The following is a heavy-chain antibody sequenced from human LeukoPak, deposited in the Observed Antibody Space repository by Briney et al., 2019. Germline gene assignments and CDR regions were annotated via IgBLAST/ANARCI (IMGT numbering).Heavy chain of an antibody. CDR3: AKDGDSGWYRMGFDY. J-gene: IGHJ4*02. Sequence: GGSLRLSCAASGFTFSSYAMHWVRQAPGKGLEWVAVISYDGSNKYYADSVKGRFTISRDNSKNTLYLQMNSLRAEDTAVYYCAKDGDSGWYRMGFDYWGQGTLVTVSS. V-gene: IGHV3-30*04. D-gene: IGHD6-19*01. CDR2: ISYDGSNK. CDR1: GFTFSSYA.